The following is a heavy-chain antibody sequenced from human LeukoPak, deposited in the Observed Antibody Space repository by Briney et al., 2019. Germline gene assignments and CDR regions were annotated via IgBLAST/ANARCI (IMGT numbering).Heavy chain of an antibody. CDR2: ISSSSSYI. CDR3: ARDALGGGYYDILTGYYSGAYFDY. D-gene: IGHD3-9*01. Sequence: KLGGSLRLSCAASGFTFSSYSMNWVRQAPGKGLEWVSSISSSSSYIYYADSVKGRFTISRDNAKNSLYLQMNSLRAEDTAVYYCARDALGGGYYDILTGYYSGAYFDYWGQGTLVTVSS. CDR1: GFTFSSYS. V-gene: IGHV3-21*01. J-gene: IGHJ4*02.